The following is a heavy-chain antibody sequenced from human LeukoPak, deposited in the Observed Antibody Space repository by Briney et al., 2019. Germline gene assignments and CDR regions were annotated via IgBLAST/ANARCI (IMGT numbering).Heavy chain of an antibody. CDR1: GGSTINYF. J-gene: IGHJ4*02. V-gene: IGHV4-4*07. D-gene: IGHD3-10*01. CDR2: IYSSGTT. Sequence: SETLSLTCTVSGGSTINYFRSWIRQPAGKGLEWNGHIYSSGTTHYNPSLNNRVTISLDASTSQFSLHLNSVTAADTAVYFCARAEGSGSGAYTLDYWGQGILVTVSS. CDR3: ARAEGSGSGAYTLDY.